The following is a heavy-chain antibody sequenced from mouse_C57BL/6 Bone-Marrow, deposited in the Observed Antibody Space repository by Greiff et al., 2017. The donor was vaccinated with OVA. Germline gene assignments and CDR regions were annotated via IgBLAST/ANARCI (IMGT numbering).Heavy chain of an antibody. Sequence: VQLKQSGPELVKPGASVKISCKASGYSFTGYYMNWVKQSPEKSLEWIGEINPSTGGTSYNQKFKAKATLAVDKSSSTAYMQLKSLTSEDSAVYYCARTGYCGGDYWGQGTSVTVSS. J-gene: IGHJ4*01. CDR2: INPSTGGT. CDR1: GYSFTGYY. V-gene: IGHV1-42*01. CDR3: ARTGYCGGDY. D-gene: IGHD2-3*01.